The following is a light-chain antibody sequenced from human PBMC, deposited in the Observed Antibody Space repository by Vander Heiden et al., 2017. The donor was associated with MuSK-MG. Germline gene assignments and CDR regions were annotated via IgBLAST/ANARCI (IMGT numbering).Light chain of an antibody. CDR3: QQYCSCYPT. CDR2: WES. Sequence: DFVMDQSPYSLAVSLGGRATISCRSSQTVSYSVNGKTFFAWYRQKPGQPPKVRIVWESVRQSGGPARMSGSGCGRDLTTTTNSMQDEDVAVSYCQQYCSCYPTFGGGTKLQIK. CDR1: QTVSYSVNGKTF. V-gene: IGKV4-1*01. J-gene: IGKJ4*01.